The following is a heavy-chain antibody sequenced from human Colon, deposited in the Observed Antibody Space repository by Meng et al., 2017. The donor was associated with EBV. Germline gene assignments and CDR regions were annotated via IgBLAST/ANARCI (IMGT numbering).Heavy chain of an antibody. CDR2: IDHRGNT. J-gene: IGHJ5*02. CDR1: GGSFRDYY. CDR3: ARRGPSGNFSP. D-gene: IGHD3-10*01. V-gene: IGHV4-34*01. Sequence: QAQLHQWGSGLLKPSATLSRISHASGGSFRDYYWTWIRHPPGKGLEWIGEIDHRGNTKYNPSLKSRVTISLDTSKTQFSLKVSSVPAADSAVYYCARRGPSGNFSPWSQGALVTVSS.